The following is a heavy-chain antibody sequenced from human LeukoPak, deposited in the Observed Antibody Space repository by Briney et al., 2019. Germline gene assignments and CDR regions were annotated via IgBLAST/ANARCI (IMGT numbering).Heavy chain of an antibody. Sequence: ASVKVSCKASGYTFTRYAMNWLRQAPGQGLEWMGWINTNTGNPTYAQGFTGRFVFSLDTSVSTAYLQISSLKAEDTAVYYCAREYTAMVNDYWGQGTLVTVSS. V-gene: IGHV7-4-1*02. CDR3: AREYTAMVNDY. CDR1: GYTFTRYA. D-gene: IGHD5-18*01. CDR2: INTNTGNP. J-gene: IGHJ4*02.